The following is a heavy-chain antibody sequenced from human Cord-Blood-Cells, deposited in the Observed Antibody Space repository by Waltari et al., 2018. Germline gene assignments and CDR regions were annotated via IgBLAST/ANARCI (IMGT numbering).Heavy chain of an antibody. CDR1: GGSFSGYY. CDR2: INHSGST. CDR3: AGNYEFWSGYYY. D-gene: IGHD3-3*01. J-gene: IGHJ4*02. Sequence: QVQLQQWGAGLLKPSETMSLTCAVYGGSFSGYYWSWIRQPPGQGLEWIGEINHSGSTNYNPSLKSRVTISVDTSSNQFSLKLSYVTAADTAVYYCAGNYEFWSGYYYWGQGTLVTVSS. V-gene: IGHV4-34*01.